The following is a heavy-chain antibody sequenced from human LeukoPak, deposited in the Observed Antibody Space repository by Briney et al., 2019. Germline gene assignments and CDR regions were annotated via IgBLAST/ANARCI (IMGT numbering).Heavy chain of an antibody. J-gene: IGHJ5*02. D-gene: IGHD1-26*01. CDR2: INHSGST. V-gene: IGHV4-34*01. Sequence: SETLSLTCAVYGGSFSGYYWSWIRQPPGKGLEWIGEINHSGSTNYNPSLKSRVTISVDTSKNQFSLKLSYVTAADTAVYYCARRSIEWELLFNWFDPWGQGTLVTVSS. CDR3: ARRSIEWELLFNWFDP. CDR1: GGSFSGYY.